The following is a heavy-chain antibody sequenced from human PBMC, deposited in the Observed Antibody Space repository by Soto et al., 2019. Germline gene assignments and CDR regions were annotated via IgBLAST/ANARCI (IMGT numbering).Heavy chain of an antibody. J-gene: IGHJ4*02. D-gene: IGHD3-22*01. V-gene: IGHV3-7*01. CDR3: ARDAYYYDSSGYFDY. CDR1: GFTFISYW. Sequence: GGSLTLSGAAFGFTFISYWMNSVAQAPGKGMEWVANIKQDGSEEYYVDSVKGRFTISRDNAKNSLYLQMNSLRAEDTAVYYCARDAYYYDSSGYFDYWGQGT. CDR2: IKQDGSEE.